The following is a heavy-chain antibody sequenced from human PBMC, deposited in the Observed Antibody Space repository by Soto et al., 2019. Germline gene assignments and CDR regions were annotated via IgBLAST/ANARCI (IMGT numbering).Heavy chain of an antibody. D-gene: IGHD1-26*01. Sequence: EVQLVESGGGLIQPGGSLRLSCSGSGFTVSSTYMTWVRQAPGKGLEWVSVIYSGGTISYADSVKGRFTISRDNSKNTLYLQMNSLRAEDTAVYYSARSPSGTSEGDYWGQGILVTVSS. J-gene: IGHJ4*02. CDR1: GFTVSSTY. CDR3: ARSPSGTSEGDY. CDR2: IYSGGTI. V-gene: IGHV3-53*01.